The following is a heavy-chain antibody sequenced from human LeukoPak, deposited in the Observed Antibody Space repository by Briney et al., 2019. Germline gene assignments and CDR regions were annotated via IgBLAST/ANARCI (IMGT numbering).Heavy chain of an antibody. CDR3: ARESVWGSYRFFDY. D-gene: IGHD3-16*02. Sequence: PSETLSLTCTVSGGSISSNYWSWIRQPPGKGLEWIGYVHYSESTNYNPSLKSRVTISVDTSKNQFSLKLSSVTAADTAVYYCARESVWGSYRFFDYWGQGTLVTVSS. V-gene: IGHV4-59*12. J-gene: IGHJ4*02. CDR1: GGSISSNY. CDR2: VHYSEST.